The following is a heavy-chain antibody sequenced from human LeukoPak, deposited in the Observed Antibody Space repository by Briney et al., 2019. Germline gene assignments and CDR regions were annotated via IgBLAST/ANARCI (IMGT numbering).Heavy chain of an antibody. J-gene: IGHJ5*02. D-gene: IGHD3-10*01. Sequence: GGSLRLSCAASGFTFSSYAMHWVRQAPGKGLEWGAVISYDGNNKYYADSVKGRFTISRDNSKNTLYLQMNSLRTEDTAVYYCAKDRVRGIIIYLEWFDPWGQGTLVTVSS. CDR3: AKDRVRGIIIYLEWFDP. CDR2: ISYDGNNK. CDR1: GFTFSSYA. V-gene: IGHV3-30*18.